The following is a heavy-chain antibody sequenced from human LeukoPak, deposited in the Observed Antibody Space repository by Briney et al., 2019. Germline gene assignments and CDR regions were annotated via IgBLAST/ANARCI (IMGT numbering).Heavy chain of an antibody. V-gene: IGHV4-59*13. Sequence: SETLSLTCSVSGASITSYYWTWIRQFPGKGLEWIGYVYHTGSTNYNPSLRSRVTMSIDTSKSQFSLNLNSVTAADTAIYYCTRLPPFTAFFDFWGPGILVSVSS. CDR1: GASITSYY. CDR2: VYHTGST. CDR3: TRLPPFTAFFDF. J-gene: IGHJ4*02. D-gene: IGHD5-18*01.